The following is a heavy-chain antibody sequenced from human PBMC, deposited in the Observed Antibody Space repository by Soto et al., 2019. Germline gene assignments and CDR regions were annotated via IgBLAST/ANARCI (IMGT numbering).Heavy chain of an antibody. CDR2: ISGSGGST. Sequence: EVQLLESGGGLVQPGGSLRLSCAASGFTFSSYAMSWVRQAPGKGLEWVSAISGSGGSTYYADSVKGRFTISRDNSKNTLYLQMNSLRAEDTAVYYCAKDRYCGGDCYSWFDPWGQGTLVTVSS. J-gene: IGHJ5*02. CDR3: AKDRYCGGDCYSWFDP. V-gene: IGHV3-23*01. CDR1: GFTFSSYA. D-gene: IGHD2-21*01.